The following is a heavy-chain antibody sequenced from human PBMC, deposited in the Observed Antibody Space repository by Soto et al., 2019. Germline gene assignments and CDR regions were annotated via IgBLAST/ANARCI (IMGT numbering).Heavy chain of an antibody. Sequence: SETLSLTCTVSGGSFNPNYWSWIRQPPGKGLEWVGYIYYGGTTSYNPSLKSRVTISLETSKSQFSLRPTSVTAADSAVYYCARLGAYYQSLAPWGPGTLVTVSS. CDR3: ARLGAYYQSLAP. CDR1: GGSFNPNY. J-gene: IGHJ5*02. V-gene: IGHV4-59*08. D-gene: IGHD2-21*01. CDR2: IYYGGTT.